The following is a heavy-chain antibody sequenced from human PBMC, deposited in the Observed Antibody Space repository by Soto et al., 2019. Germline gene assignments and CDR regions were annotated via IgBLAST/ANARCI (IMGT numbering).Heavy chain of an antibody. Sequence: ASVKVSCKASGYTFTSDGISWVRQAPGQGLEGMRWISAYNGNTNYAQKLQGRVTITTDTSTTTAYMELRSLRSDDTAVYYCARFPSTGTTGNAFDYWAREPWSPSPQ. CDR2: ISAYNGNT. CDR1: GYTFTSDG. J-gene: IGHJ4*02. V-gene: IGHV1-18*01. CDR3: ARFPSTGTTGNAFDY. D-gene: IGHD1-7*01.